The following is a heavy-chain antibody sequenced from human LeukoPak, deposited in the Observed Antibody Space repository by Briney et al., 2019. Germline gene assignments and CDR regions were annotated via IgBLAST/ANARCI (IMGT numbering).Heavy chain of an antibody. CDR2: IIPILGTT. CDR3: AREDYYFYYMDV. J-gene: IGHJ6*03. Sequence: SVKVSCKASGGTFSTHATSWVRQAPGQGLEWMGGIIPILGTTKYAQKFQGRVTITADESKSTAYMELRSLRSEDTAVYYCAREDYYFYYMDVWGKGTTVTVSS. CDR1: GGTFSTHA. V-gene: IGHV1-69*13.